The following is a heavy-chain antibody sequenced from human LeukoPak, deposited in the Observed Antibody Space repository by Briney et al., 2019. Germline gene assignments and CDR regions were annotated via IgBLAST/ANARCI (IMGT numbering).Heavy chain of an antibody. Sequence: GGSLRLSCAASGFTFSSYTMNWVRQAPGKGLEWVSSISSTSTYIHDADSVKGRFTISRDNAKNSLYLQMNSLRAEDTAVYYCARDDPFDPYGDYPPFGYFDLWGRGTLVTVSS. CDR2: ISSTSTYI. CDR1: GFTFSSYT. CDR3: ARDDPFDPYGDYPPFGYFDL. V-gene: IGHV3-21*01. D-gene: IGHD4-17*01. J-gene: IGHJ2*01.